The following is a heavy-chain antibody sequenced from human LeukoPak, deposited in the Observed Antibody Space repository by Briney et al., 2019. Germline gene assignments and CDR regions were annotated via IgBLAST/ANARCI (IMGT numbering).Heavy chain of an antibody. J-gene: IGHJ5*02. CDR2: ISAYNGNT. D-gene: IGHD6-19*01. V-gene: IGHV1-18*01. Sequence: ASVKVSCKASGYTFTIYGITRVRQAPGQGLEWMGWISAYNGNTNYAQKLQGRVTMTTDTSTSTAYMELRSLRSDDTAGYYCARVKSSGWYRWFDPWGQGTLVTVSS. CDR3: ARVKSSGWYRWFDP. CDR1: GYTFTIYG.